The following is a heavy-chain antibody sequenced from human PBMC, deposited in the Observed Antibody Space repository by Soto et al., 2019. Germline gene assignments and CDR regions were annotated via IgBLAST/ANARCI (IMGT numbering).Heavy chain of an antibody. CDR3: AKPPEAGPYGSGYGGYYYYMDV. CDR2: ISGSGGST. D-gene: IGHD3-10*01. Sequence: GGSLRLSCAASGFTFSSYAMSWVRQAPGKGLEWVSAISGSGGSTYYADSVKGRFTISRDNSKNTLYLQMNGLRAEDTAVYYCAKPPEAGPYGSGYGGYYYYMDVWGKGTTVTVSS. J-gene: IGHJ6*03. CDR1: GFTFSSYA. V-gene: IGHV3-23*01.